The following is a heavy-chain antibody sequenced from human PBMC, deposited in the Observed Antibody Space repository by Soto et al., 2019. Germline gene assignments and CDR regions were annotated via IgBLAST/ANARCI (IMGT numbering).Heavy chain of an antibody. CDR3: AKEMWGWGYDIFGVDNAFDH. Sequence: PGGALRLTCEFSGFTFENYAMNWVRRAPGKGLEWVSSISNIGGQTYYADSVKGRFTISRDMSKKTVHLRMNNLRADDTGVYFCAKEMWGWGYDIFGVDNAFDHWGQGTPVTVSS. CDR2: ISNIGGQT. D-gene: IGHD3-9*01. V-gene: IGHV3-23*01. CDR1: GFTFENYA. J-gene: IGHJ4*02.